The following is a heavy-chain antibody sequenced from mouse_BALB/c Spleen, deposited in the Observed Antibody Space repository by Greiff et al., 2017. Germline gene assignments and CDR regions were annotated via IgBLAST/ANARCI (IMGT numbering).Heavy chain of an antibody. Sequence: VQLQQSGPELVRPGVSVKISCKGSGYTFTDYAMHWVKQSHAKSLEWIGVISTYYGNTNYNQKFKGKATMTVDKSSSTAYMELSSLTSEDSAVYYCARGASTMITTGGAWFAYWGQGTLVTVSA. D-gene: IGHD2-4*01. V-gene: IGHV1-67*01. CDR3: ARGASTMITTGGAWFAY. CDR1: GYTFTDYA. CDR2: ISTYYGNT. J-gene: IGHJ3*01.